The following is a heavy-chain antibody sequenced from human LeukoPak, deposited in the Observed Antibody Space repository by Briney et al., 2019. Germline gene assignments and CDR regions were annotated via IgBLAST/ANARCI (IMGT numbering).Heavy chain of an antibody. Sequence: SVSLSLTCAVYGESLSKYYWTWIRQSPGKGLEWIGELNHRGSTNLNPSLKSRVTLSVDTSKQQFSLKLTSMTAADAAVYYCASSVGFTDYWGQGTLVTVSS. CDR1: GESLSKYY. D-gene: IGHD1-26*01. CDR3: ASSVGFTDY. J-gene: IGHJ4*02. V-gene: IGHV4-34*01. CDR2: LNHRGST.